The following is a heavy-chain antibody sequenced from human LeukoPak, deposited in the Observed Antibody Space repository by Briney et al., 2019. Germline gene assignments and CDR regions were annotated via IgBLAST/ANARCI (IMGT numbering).Heavy chain of an antibody. Sequence: GGSLRLSCAASGFTFSSYAMSWVRQAPGKGLEWVSAISDSAGSKYYADSVRGRFTISRDNSENTLCLQMDSLRAEDTALYFCAKPQTNSGSYSLDYWGQGTLVTVSS. CDR2: ISDSAGSK. J-gene: IGHJ4*02. CDR1: GFTFSSYA. CDR3: AKPQTNSGSYSLDY. V-gene: IGHV3-23*01. D-gene: IGHD1-26*01.